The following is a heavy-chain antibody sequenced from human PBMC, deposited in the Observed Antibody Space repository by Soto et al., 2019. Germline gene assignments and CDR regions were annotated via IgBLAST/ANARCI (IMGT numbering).Heavy chain of an antibody. CDR1: GFTVNSHA. CDR2: ISGSGDGT. V-gene: IGHV3-23*01. J-gene: IGHJ6*02. CDR3: TKSRRGILMVYGFGGMDV. D-gene: IGHD2-8*01. Sequence: GGSLRLSCAASGFTVNSHAMSWVRQAPGKGLEWVASISGSGDGTYYGDSVKGRFTISRDSSSSTLYLQMNNLRGEDTAVYFCTKSRRGILMVYGFGGMDVWGQGTTVTVS.